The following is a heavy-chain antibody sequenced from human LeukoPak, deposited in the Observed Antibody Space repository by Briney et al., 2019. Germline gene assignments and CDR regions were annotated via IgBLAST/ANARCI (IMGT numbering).Heavy chain of an antibody. CDR2: IWYDGSNK. Sequence: GRSLRLSCAASGFTFSSYGMHWVRQAPGKGLEWVAVIWYDGSNKYYADSVKGRFTISRDNSKNTLYLQMNSLRAEDTAVYYCARNQDYGVYNSVGAFDIWGQGTRVTVSS. J-gene: IGHJ3*02. CDR3: ARNQDYGVYNSVGAFDI. CDR1: GFTFSSYG. D-gene: IGHD4-17*01. V-gene: IGHV3-33*01.